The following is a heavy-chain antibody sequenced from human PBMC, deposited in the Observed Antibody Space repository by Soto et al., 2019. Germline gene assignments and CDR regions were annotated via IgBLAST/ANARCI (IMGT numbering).Heavy chain of an antibody. CDR3: ARDRALVVPAAIRAENWFDP. V-gene: IGHV1-46*01. CDR1: GYTFTSYY. Sequence: ASVKVSCKASGYTFTSYYMHWVRQAPGQGLEWMGIINPSGGSTSYAQKFQGRVTMTRDTSTSTVYMELSSLRSEDTAVYYCARDRALVVPAAIRAENWFDPWGQGTLVTVS. D-gene: IGHD2-2*01. CDR2: INPSGGST. J-gene: IGHJ5*02.